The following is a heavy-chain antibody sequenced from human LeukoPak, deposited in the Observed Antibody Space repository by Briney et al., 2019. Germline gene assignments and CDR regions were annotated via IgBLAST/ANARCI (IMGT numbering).Heavy chain of an antibody. V-gene: IGHV3-74*01. CDR2: IHTDGSIT. D-gene: IGHD2-2*01. CDR1: GFTFSNHW. Sequence: GGSLRLSCAASGFTFSNHWMHWVRQAPGKGLVSVSHIHTDGSITTYADSVKGRFTISRDNAKNTLSLKMNSLGAEDTAVYYCVRGTTAWNGMDVWGQGTTVTVSS. CDR3: VRGTTAWNGMDV. J-gene: IGHJ6*02.